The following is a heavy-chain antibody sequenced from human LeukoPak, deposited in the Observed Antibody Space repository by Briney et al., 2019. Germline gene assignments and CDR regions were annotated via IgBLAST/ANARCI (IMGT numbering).Heavy chain of an antibody. Sequence: GASVKVSCKASGYTFTGYYMHWVRQAPGQGLEWMGWINPNSGGTNYAQKFQGRVTMTRDTSISTAYMELSRLRSDDTAVYYCARDLDNWNSIYNWFDPWGQGTLVTVSS. V-gene: IGHV1-2*02. CDR1: GYTFTGYY. J-gene: IGHJ5*02. CDR3: ARDLDNWNSIYNWFDP. D-gene: IGHD1-7*01. CDR2: INPNSGGT.